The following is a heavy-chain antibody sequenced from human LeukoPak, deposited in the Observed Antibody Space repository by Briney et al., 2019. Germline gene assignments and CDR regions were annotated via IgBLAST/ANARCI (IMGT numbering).Heavy chain of an antibody. CDR1: GYSFTSYW. V-gene: IGHV5-51*01. Sequence: GESLKISCKGSGYSFTSYWIGWVRQMPGKGLEWRGIIYPGDSDTRYSPSFQGQVTISADKSISTAYLQWSSLKASDTAMYYCARHRRRAIYCSSTSCYPDYWGQGTLVTVSS. CDR3: ARHRRRAIYCSSTSCYPDY. CDR2: IYPGDSDT. D-gene: IGHD2-2*01. J-gene: IGHJ4*02.